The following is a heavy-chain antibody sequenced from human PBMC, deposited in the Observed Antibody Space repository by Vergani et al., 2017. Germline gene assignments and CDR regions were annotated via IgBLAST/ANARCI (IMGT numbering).Heavy chain of an antibody. CDR2: INHSGST. V-gene: IGHV4-34*01. Sequence: QVQLPQWGAGLLKPSETLSLTCAVYGGSFSGYYWSWIRQPPGKGLEWIGEINHSGSTNYNPSLKSRVTISVDTSKNQFSLKLSSVTAADTAVYYCARANYGSGSYHYYYGMDVWGQGTTVTVSS. J-gene: IGHJ6*02. CDR3: ARANYGSGSYHYYYGMDV. D-gene: IGHD3-10*01. CDR1: GGSFSGYY.